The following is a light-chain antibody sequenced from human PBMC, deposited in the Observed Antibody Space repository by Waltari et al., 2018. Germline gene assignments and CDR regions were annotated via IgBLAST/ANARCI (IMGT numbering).Light chain of an antibody. V-gene: IGLV2-23*02. CDR2: GVT. Sequence: QSALTQPASVSGSLGQSITISCTGTNSDVGSYNVVSWHQQHPAKAPKLLLYGVTKRPEGVSTRLSGSKSGNTASMTISGLQAEDEADYYCSSYAGDNIVVFGGGTRLTVV. J-gene: IGLJ2*01. CDR3: SSYAGDNIVV. CDR1: NSDVGSYNV.